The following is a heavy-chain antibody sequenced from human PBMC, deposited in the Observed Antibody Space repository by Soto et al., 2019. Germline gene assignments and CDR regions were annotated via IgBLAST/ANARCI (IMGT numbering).Heavy chain of an antibody. Sequence: VQYTLKSSGSDFSSYSVGWVRPKNRQGLEWMGGIIPIFGTANYAQKFQGRVTITADESTSTAYMELSSLRSEDTAVYYCARSEASGSYFSPFDSWGQGTLVTSPQ. J-gene: IGHJ4*02. CDR3: ARSEASGSYFSPFDS. V-gene: IGHV1-69*01. CDR2: IIPIFGTA. D-gene: IGHD1-26*01. CDR1: GSDFSSYS.